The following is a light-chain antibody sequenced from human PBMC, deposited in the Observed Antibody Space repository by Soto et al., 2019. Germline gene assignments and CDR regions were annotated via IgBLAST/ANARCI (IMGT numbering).Light chain of an antibody. CDR1: SSDVGGYNY. CDR3: SSSTSSTAYV. J-gene: IGLJ1*01. V-gene: IGLV2-14*01. CDR2: EVT. Sequence: VLTQPASVSGSPGQSITISCTGTSSDVGGYNYVSWYQLHPGKAPKFMLYEVTNRPSGVSDRFSGSKSGKTASLTISGLQAEHEADSYCSSSTSSTAYVFGSGTKVTGL.